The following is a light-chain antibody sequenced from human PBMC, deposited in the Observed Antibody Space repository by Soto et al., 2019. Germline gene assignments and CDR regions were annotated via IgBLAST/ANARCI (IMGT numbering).Light chain of an antibody. CDR3: LLSYSGTRV. CDR1: TGAVTSGHY. Sequence: QAVVTQEPSLTVSPGGTVTLTCGSRTGAVTSGHYPYWFQQRPGQAPRTLIYDTSNKHSWTPARFSGSLFGGKAALTLSGAQPEAEAESYCLLSYSGTRVFGGGTQLTVL. CDR2: DTS. V-gene: IGLV7-46*01. J-gene: IGLJ3*02.